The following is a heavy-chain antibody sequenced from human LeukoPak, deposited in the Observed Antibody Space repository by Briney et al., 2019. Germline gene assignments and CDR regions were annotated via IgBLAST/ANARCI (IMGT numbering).Heavy chain of an antibody. J-gene: IGHJ4*02. D-gene: IGHD3-22*01. CDR1: GFTFSSYA. Sequence: GGSLRLSCAASGFTFSSYAMSWVRQAPGKGLEWVSAISSSGSTIYYADSVKGRFTISRDNAKNSLYLQMNSLRAEDTAVYYCARDQDYYDSSGYPGYWGQGTLVTVSS. V-gene: IGHV3-21*04. CDR3: ARDQDYYDSSGYPGY. CDR2: ISSSGSTI.